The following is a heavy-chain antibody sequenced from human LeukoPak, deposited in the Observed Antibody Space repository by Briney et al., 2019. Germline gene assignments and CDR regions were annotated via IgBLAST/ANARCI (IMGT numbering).Heavy chain of an antibody. CDR3: VRDSRIQLWPLYYFDY. V-gene: IGHV3-33*01. Sequence: PGGSLRLSCEVSGFTFSSYGMHWVRQAPGKGLEWVAVIWFDGSNKYYADSVKGRFTISRDNSKNLLYLQMNSLRVEDTAVYNCVRDSRIQLWPLYYFDYWGQGTVVAVSS. D-gene: IGHD5-18*01. CDR2: IWFDGSNK. CDR1: GFTFSSYG. J-gene: IGHJ4*02.